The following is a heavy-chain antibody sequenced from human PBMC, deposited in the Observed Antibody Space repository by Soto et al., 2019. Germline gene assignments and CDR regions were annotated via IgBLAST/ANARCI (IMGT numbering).Heavy chain of an antibody. D-gene: IGHD2-15*01. CDR3: ARKSRGGDIVVVVAATSFAFAI. V-gene: IGHV1-8*01. CDR2: MNPNSGNT. Sequence: ASVKVSCKASGYTFTSYDINWVRQATGQGLEWMGWMNPNSGNTGYAQKFQGRVTMTRNTSISTAYMELSSLRSEDTAVYYCARKSRGGDIVVVVAATSFAFAIWGQGTMVTVSS. CDR1: GYTFTSYD. J-gene: IGHJ3*02.